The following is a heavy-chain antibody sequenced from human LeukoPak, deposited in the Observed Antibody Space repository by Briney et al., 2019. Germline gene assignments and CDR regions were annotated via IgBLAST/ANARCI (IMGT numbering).Heavy chain of an antibody. D-gene: IGHD3-22*01. CDR3: ARSPTDTSGYRS. CDR1: GFTVSSNY. J-gene: IGHJ5*02. CDR2: IYSGGST. V-gene: IGHV3-66*01. Sequence: PGGSLRLSCAASGFTVSSNYMSWVRQAPGKGLEWVSVIYSGGSTYYSDSVKGRLTISRDNSKNTLYLQMNSLRAEDTAVYYCARSPTDTSGYRSWGQGTLVTVSS.